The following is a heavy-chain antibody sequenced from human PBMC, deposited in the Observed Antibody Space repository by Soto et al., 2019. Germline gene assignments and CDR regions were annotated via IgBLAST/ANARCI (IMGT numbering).Heavy chain of an antibody. CDR1: GFTFSSYV. CDR3: AKEMGDYYGSSGSWCER. CDR2: ISGSVGNT. D-gene: IGHD3-22*01. V-gene: IGHV3-23*01. J-gene: IGHJ5*02. Sequence: PGGSLRLSCAASGFTFSSYVMSWVRQDPGKGLEWVSAISGSVGNTYYADSVKGRFTISRDNSKNTLFLQMNSLRAEDTALYFCAKEMGDYYGSSGSWCERWGKGKMVIVSA.